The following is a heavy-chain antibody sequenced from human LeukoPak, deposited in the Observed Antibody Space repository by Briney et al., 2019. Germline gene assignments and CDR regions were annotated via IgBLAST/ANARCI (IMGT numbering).Heavy chain of an antibody. J-gene: IGHJ4*02. CDR1: GFIFGNFA. CDR3: ARAEGSGSSFDY. V-gene: IGHV3-33*01. Sequence: GRSLRLSCAASGFIFGNFAMHWVRQAPGKGLEWVAVVWYDGSKKFYADSVKGRFTISRDNAKNSLYLQMNSLRVEDTAVYYCARAEGSGSSFDYWGQGTLVTVSS. D-gene: IGHD3-10*01. CDR2: VWYDGSKK.